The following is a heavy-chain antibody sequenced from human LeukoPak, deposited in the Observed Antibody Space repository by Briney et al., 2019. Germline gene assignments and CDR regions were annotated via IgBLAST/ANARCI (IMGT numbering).Heavy chain of an antibody. V-gene: IGHV3-7*01. CDR3: VRSAKTFDY. Sequence: PGGSLRLSCVASGFTFSSYWMSWVRQAPGKGLEWVANIKHDGTEKYCVDSVKGRFTISRDNAKNSLYLQMNSLRAEDTAVYYCVRSAKTFDYWGQGTMVTVSS. CDR1: GFTFSSYW. CDR2: IKHDGTEK. J-gene: IGHJ4*02.